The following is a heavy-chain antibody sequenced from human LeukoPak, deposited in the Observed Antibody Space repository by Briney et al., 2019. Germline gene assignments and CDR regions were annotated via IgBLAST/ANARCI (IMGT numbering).Heavy chain of an antibody. Sequence: GGSLRLSCAASGFTFSTYGMHWVRQAPGKGLEWVAAISSDASNKYSADSVKGRFTVSRDSSQNTLYLQMNSLRAEDTAVYYCAKSRTSGWYTFDHWGQGTLVIVSS. D-gene: IGHD6-19*01. V-gene: IGHV3-30*18. J-gene: IGHJ4*02. CDR3: AKSRTSGWYTFDH. CDR1: GFTFSTYG. CDR2: ISSDASNK.